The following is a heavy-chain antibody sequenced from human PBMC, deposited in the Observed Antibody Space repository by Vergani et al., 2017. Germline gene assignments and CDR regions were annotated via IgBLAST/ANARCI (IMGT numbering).Heavy chain of an antibody. CDR3: ARDHDSSGWSNQPPFDY. Sequence: QVQLVQSGSELKKPGASVKVSCKASGYTFTSYAMNWVRQAPGQGLEWMGWINTNTGNPTYAQGFTGRCVFSLDTSVSTAYLQISSLKAEDTAVYYCARDHDSSGWSNQPPFDYWGQGTLVTVSS. J-gene: IGHJ4*02. CDR2: INTNTGNP. D-gene: IGHD6-19*01. CDR1: GYTFTSYA. V-gene: IGHV7-4-1*02.